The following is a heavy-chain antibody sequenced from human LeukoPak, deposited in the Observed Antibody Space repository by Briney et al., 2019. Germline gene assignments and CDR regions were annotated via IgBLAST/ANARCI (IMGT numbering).Heavy chain of an antibody. V-gene: IGHV3-7*03. Sequence: PGGSLRLSCAASGFTFSSYWMSWVRPAPGKGLEWVANIKQDGSEKYYVDSVKGRFTISRDNAKNSLYLQMDSLRAEDTAVYYCARHGPGPRITIFGVVIPRTEILDYYYGMDVWGQGTTVTVSS. CDR2: IKQDGSEK. CDR3: ARHGPGPRITIFGVVIPRTEILDYYYGMDV. CDR1: GFTFSSYW. D-gene: IGHD3-3*01. J-gene: IGHJ6*02.